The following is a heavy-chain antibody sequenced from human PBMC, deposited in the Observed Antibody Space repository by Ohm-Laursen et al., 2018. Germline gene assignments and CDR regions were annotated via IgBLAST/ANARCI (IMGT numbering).Heavy chain of an antibody. CDR3: ARDPVSSSYRSYYYYYGMDV. V-gene: IGHV4-4*07. Sequence: TLSLTWTVSGGSISSYYWSWIRQPAGKGMEWIGRIYTSGSTNYNPSLKSRVTMSVDTSKNQFSLKLSSVPAADTAVYYCARDPVSSSYRSYYYYYGMDVWGQGTTVTVSS. J-gene: IGHJ6*02. D-gene: IGHD6-13*01. CDR2: IYTSGST. CDR1: GGSISSYY.